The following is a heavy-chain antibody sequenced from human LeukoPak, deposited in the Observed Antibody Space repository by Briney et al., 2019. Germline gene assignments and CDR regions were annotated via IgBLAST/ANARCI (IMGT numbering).Heavy chain of an antibody. V-gene: IGHV4-39*01. Sequence: SETLALTCSVSGGSLSSGSYYWGWIRQPPGKGLEWIGSIYYSGSTHYNAPLKSRVTISIDTSKNQFSLKVSSVTAADTAVYYCARAPFGNFDYWGQGTLVTVSS. D-gene: IGHD3-10*01. CDR1: GGSLSSGSYY. CDR2: IYYSGST. J-gene: IGHJ4*02. CDR3: ARAPFGNFDY.